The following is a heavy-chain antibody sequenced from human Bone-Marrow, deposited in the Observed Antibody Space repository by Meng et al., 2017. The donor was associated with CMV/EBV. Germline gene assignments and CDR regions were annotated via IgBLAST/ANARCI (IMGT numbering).Heavy chain of an antibody. Sequence: GESLKISCAASGFTFSSYAMSWVRQAPGKGLEWVSAISGSGGSTYYADSVKGRFTISRDNSKNTLYMQMNSLRAEDTAVYYCAKDQDEYSSSTSCYLPDYWGQGTLVTVSS. CDR2: ISGSGGST. J-gene: IGHJ4*02. D-gene: IGHD2-2*01. V-gene: IGHV3-23*01. CDR3: AKDQDEYSSSTSCYLPDY. CDR1: GFTFSSYA.